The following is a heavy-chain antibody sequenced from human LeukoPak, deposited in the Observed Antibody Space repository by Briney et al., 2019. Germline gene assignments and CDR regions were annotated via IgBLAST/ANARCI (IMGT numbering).Heavy chain of an antibody. CDR1: GFTFSSYW. J-gene: IGHJ4*02. Sequence: GGSLRLSCAASGFTFSSYWMHWVRQAPGKGLVWVSRINSDGSSTSYADSVKGRFTISRDNAKNTLYLQMNSLRAGDTAVYYCAKDLKWSSTSAQGNTPDYWGQGTLVTVSS. CDR3: AKDLKWSSTSAQGNTPDY. D-gene: IGHD2-2*01. CDR2: INSDGSST. V-gene: IGHV3-74*01.